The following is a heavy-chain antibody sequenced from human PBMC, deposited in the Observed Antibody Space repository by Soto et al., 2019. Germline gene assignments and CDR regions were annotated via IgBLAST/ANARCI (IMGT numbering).Heavy chain of an antibody. CDR2: INAGNGNT. CDR3: ARLLLYCGGDCPSGGDAFDI. CDR1: GYTFTSYA. J-gene: IGHJ3*02. D-gene: IGHD2-21*01. V-gene: IGHV1-3*01. Sequence: QVQLVQSGAEVKKPGASVKVSCKASGYTFTSYAMHWVRQAPGQRLEWMGWINAGNGNTKYSQKFQGRVTITRDTSARTAYMELSSLRSEDTAVYYCARLLLYCGGDCPSGGDAFDIWGQGTMVTVSS.